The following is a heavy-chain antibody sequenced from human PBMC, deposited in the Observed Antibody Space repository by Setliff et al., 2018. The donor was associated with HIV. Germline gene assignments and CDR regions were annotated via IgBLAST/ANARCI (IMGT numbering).Heavy chain of an antibody. J-gene: IGHJ3*02. CDR2: ISAYNGYV. D-gene: IGHD3-22*01. V-gene: IGHV1-18*01. CDR3: ARDDSNDFYSYAFDI. Sequence: ASVKVSCKPSGYTFTTYGLSRVRQAPGQGPEWVGWISAYNGYVRYAQEFQGRVTLTTDRSTDTAYMELRSLTSDDTAMYYCARDDSNDFYSYAFDIWGQGTMVTVSS. CDR1: GYTFTTYG.